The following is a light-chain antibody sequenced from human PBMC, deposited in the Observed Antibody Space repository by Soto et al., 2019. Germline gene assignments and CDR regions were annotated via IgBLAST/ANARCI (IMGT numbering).Light chain of an antibody. Sequence: QSALTQPASVSGSPGQSITISCTGTSSDVGDYNYVSWYQQHPGKAPKLMTYEVSNRPSGVSNRFSGSKSGNTASLTISGLQAEDEADYYCSSYTSSSTPHVVFGGGTKLTVL. CDR2: EVS. CDR1: SSDVGDYNY. CDR3: SSYTSSSTPHVV. V-gene: IGLV2-14*01. J-gene: IGLJ2*01.